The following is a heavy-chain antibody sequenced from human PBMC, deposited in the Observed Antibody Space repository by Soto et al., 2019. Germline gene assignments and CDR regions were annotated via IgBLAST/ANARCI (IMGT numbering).Heavy chain of an antibody. V-gene: IGHV3-30-3*01. Sequence: QVQLVESGGGVVQPGRSLRLSCAASGFTFSSYAMHWVRQTPGKGLEWVAVISYDGGDKYYADSVKGRFTISRDNSKNTLDLQMNSLRAEDTSVYYCAREYRLAVVAPGYWGQGILVTVSS. CDR2: ISYDGGDK. CDR1: GFTFSSYA. CDR3: AREYRLAVVAPGY. D-gene: IGHD3-22*01. J-gene: IGHJ4*02.